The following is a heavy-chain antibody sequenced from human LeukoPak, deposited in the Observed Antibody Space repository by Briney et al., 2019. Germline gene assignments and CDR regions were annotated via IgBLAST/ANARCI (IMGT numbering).Heavy chain of an antibody. CDR1: GGSFSGYY. CDR2: INHSGST. D-gene: IGHD2-21*01. Sequence: PSETLSLTCAVYGGSFSGYYWSWIRQPPGKGLEWIGEINHSGSTNYNPSLKSRVTISVDTSKNQFSLKLSSVTAADTAVYYCARGPGGGGGLDAFDIWGQGTMVTVSS. V-gene: IGHV4-34*01. J-gene: IGHJ3*02. CDR3: ARGPGGGGGLDAFDI.